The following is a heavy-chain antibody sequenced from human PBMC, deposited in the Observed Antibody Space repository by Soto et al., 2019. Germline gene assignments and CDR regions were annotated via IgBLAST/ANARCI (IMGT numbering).Heavy chain of an antibody. V-gene: IGHV3-64D*06. D-gene: IGHD1-1*01. J-gene: IGHJ4*02. CDR1: GFTFSSYA. CDR2: ISSDGRPT. Sequence: PVGSLRLSCSASGFTFSSYAMHWVRQAPGKGLEYVSSISSDGRPTYYADSVKGRFTISRDNSKNALYLQMSRLRAEDTAVYYCVKDRWIDSWGQGTLVTVSS. CDR3: VKDRWIDS.